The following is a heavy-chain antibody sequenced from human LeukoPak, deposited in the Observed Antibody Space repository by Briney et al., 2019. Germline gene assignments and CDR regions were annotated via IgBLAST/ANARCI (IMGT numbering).Heavy chain of an antibody. CDR3: ARLGSYYDSSGYPY. CDR2: INHSGST. D-gene: IGHD3-22*01. CDR1: GGSFSGYY. J-gene: IGHJ4*02. V-gene: IGHV4-34*01. Sequence: SETLSLTCAVYGGSFSGYYWSWIRQPPGKGLEWIGEINHSGSTNYNPSLKSRVTISVDTSKNQFSLKLSSVTAADTAVYYCARLGSYYDSSGYPYWGQGTLVTVSS.